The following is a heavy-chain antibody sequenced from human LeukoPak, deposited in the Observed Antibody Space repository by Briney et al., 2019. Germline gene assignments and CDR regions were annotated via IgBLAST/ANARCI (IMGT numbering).Heavy chain of an antibody. Sequence: GGSLRLSCAASGFTFSSYAMSWVRQAPGKGLEWVSAISGSGGSTYYADSVKGRFTISRDNSKNTLYLHINSLRAEDTAVYYCAKDQSRIYYGMDVWGQGTTVTVSS. CDR3: AKDQSRIYYGMDV. CDR2: ISGSGGST. CDR1: GFTFSSYA. J-gene: IGHJ6*02. V-gene: IGHV3-23*01. D-gene: IGHD6-6*01.